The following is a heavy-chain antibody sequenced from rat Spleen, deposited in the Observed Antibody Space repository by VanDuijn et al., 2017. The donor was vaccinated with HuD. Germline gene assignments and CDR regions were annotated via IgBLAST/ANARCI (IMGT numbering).Heavy chain of an antibody. V-gene: IGHV2S12*01. D-gene: IGHD1-3*01. CDR2: ISSGGST. CDR3: ARLTIGS. Sequence: QVHLRESGPGLVQPSQTLSLTCTVAGFSLNSNGVSWVRQPPGKGLEWIAAISSGGSTYYNSALKSRLSISRDTSKSQVFLKMNSLQTEDTAMYFCARLTIGSWGQGVMVTVSS. CDR1: GFSLNSNG. J-gene: IGHJ2*01.